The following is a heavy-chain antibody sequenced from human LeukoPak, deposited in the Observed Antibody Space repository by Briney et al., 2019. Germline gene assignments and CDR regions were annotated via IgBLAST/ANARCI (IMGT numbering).Heavy chain of an antibody. CDR3: ASSDYYDSSGYYYRDAFDI. D-gene: IGHD3-22*01. Sequence: SETLSLTCTVSGGSISSYYWSWIRQPPGKGLEWIGYIYYSGSTNYNPSLKSRVTISVDTSKNQFSLKLSSVTAADTAVYYCASSDYYDSSGYYYRDAFDIWGQGTMVTVSS. CDR2: IYYSGST. CDR1: GGSISSYY. J-gene: IGHJ3*02. V-gene: IGHV4-59*08.